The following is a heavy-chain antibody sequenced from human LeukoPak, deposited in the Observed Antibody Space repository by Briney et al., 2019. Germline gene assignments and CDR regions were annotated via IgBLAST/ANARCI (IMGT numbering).Heavy chain of an antibody. CDR2: IYYSGST. CDR3: ARVGSLYYDFWSGYRDAFDI. CDR1: GGSISSGGYY. D-gene: IGHD3-3*01. V-gene: IGHV4-61*08. Sequence: PSETLSLTCTVSGGSISSGGYYWSWIRQPPGKGLEWIGYIYYSGSTNYNPSLKSRVTISVDTSKNQFSLKLSSVTAADTAVYYCARVGSLYYDFWSGYRDAFDIWGQGTMVTVSS. J-gene: IGHJ3*02.